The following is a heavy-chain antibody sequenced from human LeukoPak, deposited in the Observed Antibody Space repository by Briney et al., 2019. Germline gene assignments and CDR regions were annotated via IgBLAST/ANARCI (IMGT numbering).Heavy chain of an antibody. J-gene: IGHJ4*02. D-gene: IGHD2-2*01. V-gene: IGHV3-23*01. CDR2: ISGSGGST. CDR1: GFTFSSYG. Sequence: GGSLRLSCAASGFTFSSYGMSWVRQAPGKGLEWVSAISGSGGSTYYADSVKGRFTISRDNSKNTLYLQMNSLRAEDTAVYYCAKDPNRVVPAAFGYFDYWGQGTLVTVSS. CDR3: AKDPNRVVPAAFGYFDY.